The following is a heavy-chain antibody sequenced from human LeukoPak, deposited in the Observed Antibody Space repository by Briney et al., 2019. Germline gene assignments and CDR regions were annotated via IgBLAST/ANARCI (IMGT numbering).Heavy chain of an antibody. J-gene: IGHJ4*02. CDR1: GGSFSGYY. D-gene: IGHD6-13*01. Sequence: SETLSLTCAVYGGSFSGYYWSWIRQPPGKGLEWIGEINHSGSTNYNPSLESRVTISVDTSKNQFSLKLSSVTAADTAVYYCARGLGIGGQGTLVTVSS. CDR2: INHSGST. CDR3: ARGLGI. V-gene: IGHV4-34*01.